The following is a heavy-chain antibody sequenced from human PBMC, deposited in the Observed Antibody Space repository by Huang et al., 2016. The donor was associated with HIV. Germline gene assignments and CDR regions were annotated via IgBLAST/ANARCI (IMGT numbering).Heavy chain of an antibody. J-gene: IGHJ4*02. D-gene: IGHD6-13*01. CDR3: ASQHIGAAATWF. Sequence: QLQLQESGPGQVKPSETLSLTCTVSGDFIRSTNYYWVWIRQSPGQGLGWVGSVYQSGSTNYNPSLKSRVTLAVDTSRNQFSLRLNSVTAADTAVYYCASQHIGAAATWFWGRGTQVAVSS. CDR1: GDFIRSTNYY. V-gene: IGHV4-39*01. CDR2: VYQSGST.